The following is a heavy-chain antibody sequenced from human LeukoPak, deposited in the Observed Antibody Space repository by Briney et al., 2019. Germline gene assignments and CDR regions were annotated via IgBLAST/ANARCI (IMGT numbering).Heavy chain of an antibody. CDR3: ARVNTMIRGVTHFDY. CDR1: GYTFSNYA. Sequence: GASVKVSCKASGYTFSNYAMHWVRQAPGQRLEWMGWINAGNGNTKYSQKFQGRVTITRDTSASTAYMELSSLRSADTAVYYRARVNTMIRGVTHFDYWGQGTLVTVSS. CDR2: INAGNGNT. V-gene: IGHV1-3*01. J-gene: IGHJ4*02. D-gene: IGHD3-10*01.